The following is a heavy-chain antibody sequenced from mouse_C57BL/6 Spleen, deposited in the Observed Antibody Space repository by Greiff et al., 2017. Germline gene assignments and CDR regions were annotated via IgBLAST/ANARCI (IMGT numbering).Heavy chain of an antibody. V-gene: IGHV14-1*01. CDR2: IDPEDGDT. J-gene: IGHJ2*01. Sequence: VQLQQSGAELVRPGASVKLSCTASGFNIKDYYMHWVKQRPEQGLEWIGRIDPEDGDTEYAPKFQGKATMTADTSSNTAYLQLSSLTSEDTAVYYCTTGWITTVVATPFCDYWGQGTTLTVSS. CDR1: GFNIKDYY. CDR3: TTGWITTVVATPFCDY. D-gene: IGHD1-1*01.